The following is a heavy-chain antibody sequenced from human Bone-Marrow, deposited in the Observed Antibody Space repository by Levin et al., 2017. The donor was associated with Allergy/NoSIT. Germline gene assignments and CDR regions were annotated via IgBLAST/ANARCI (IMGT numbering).Heavy chain of an antibody. CDR2: ISSSSSTI. CDR3: ARDRCSSTSCQFDY. V-gene: IGHV3-48*02. CDR1: GFTLSSYS. D-gene: IGHD2-2*01. J-gene: IGHJ4*02. Sequence: GGSLRLSCAASGFTLSSYSMNWVRQAPGKGLEWVSFISSSSSTIYYADSVMGRFTISRDNALSSVYLQMNSLRDDDTAVYYCARDRCSSTSCQFDYWGQGTLVAVSS.